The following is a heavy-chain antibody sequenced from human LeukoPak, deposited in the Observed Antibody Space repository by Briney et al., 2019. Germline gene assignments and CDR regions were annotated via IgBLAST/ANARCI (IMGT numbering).Heavy chain of an antibody. V-gene: IGHV4-31*03. J-gene: IGHJ3*02. CDR2: IYYSGST. D-gene: IGHD3-22*01. CDR3: ARDGYYYDSSGYYGPDAFDI. Sequence: SETLSLTCTISGGSISSISYYWGWIRQHPGKGLEWIGYIYYSGSTYYNPSLKSRVTISVDTSKNQFSLKLSSVTAADTAVYYCARDGYYYDSSGYYGPDAFDIWGQGTMVTVSS. CDR1: GGSISSISYY.